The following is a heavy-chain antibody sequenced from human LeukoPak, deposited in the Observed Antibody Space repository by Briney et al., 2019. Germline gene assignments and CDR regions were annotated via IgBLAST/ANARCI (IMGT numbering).Heavy chain of an antibody. J-gene: IGHJ4*02. D-gene: IGHD3-10*01. V-gene: IGHV5-51*01. Sequence: GESLKISCKGSGYSFTSSWIAWVRQKPGKGLEWMGIIYPGDSDTRYSPSFQGQVTISADKSISTAYLRWTSLQASDSAIYYCARHVLQGSNYFDYWGQGTLVTVSS. CDR3: ARHVLQGSNYFDY. CDR1: GYSFTSSW. CDR2: IYPGDSDT.